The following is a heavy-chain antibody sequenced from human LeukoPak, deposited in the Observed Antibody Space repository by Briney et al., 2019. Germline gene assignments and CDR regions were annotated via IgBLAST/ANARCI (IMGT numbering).Heavy chain of an antibody. D-gene: IGHD6-13*01. Sequence: GGSLRLSCAASGFTFSDYWMHWVRQVPGKGLVWVSHINSDGSSTSYADSVKGRFTISRDNAKNTLYLQMNSLRAEDTAVYYCARGSIVAAGTDYWGQGTLVTVSS. CDR2: INSDGSST. J-gene: IGHJ4*02. V-gene: IGHV3-74*01. CDR1: GFTFSDYW. CDR3: ARGSIVAAGTDY.